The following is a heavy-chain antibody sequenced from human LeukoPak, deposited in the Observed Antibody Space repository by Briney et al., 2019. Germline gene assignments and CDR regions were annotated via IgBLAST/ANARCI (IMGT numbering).Heavy chain of an antibody. V-gene: IGHV3-23*01. CDR3: ARVPNSSGWSSEQYYFDY. D-gene: IGHD6-19*01. J-gene: IGHJ4*02. Sequence: PGGSLRLSCVASGFTFNNYAMHWVRQAPGKGLEWVSTINGNGAATFYADSFKGRFLISRDDSKNTLYLQMNSLRAEDTAVYYCARVPNSSGWSSEQYYFDYWGQGTLVTVSS. CDR1: GFTFNNYA. CDR2: INGNGAAT.